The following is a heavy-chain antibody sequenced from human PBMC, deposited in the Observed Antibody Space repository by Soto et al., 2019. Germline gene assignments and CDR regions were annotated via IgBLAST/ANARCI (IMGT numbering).Heavy chain of an antibody. D-gene: IGHD3-3*01. CDR2: IYYSGST. CDR1: GGSISSGDYY. CDR3: ARETPYDFCSGSYYYYRMGV. V-gene: IGHV4-30-4*01. J-gene: IGHJ6*02. Sequence: SETLSLTCTVSGGSISSGDYYWSWIRQPPGKGLEWIGYIYYSGSTYYNPSLKSRVTISVDTSKNQFSLKLSSVTAADTAVYYCARETPYDFCSGSYYYYRMGVWGQGTTVTVSS.